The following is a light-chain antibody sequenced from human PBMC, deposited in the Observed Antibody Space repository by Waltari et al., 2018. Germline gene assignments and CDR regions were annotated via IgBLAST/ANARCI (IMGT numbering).Light chain of an antibody. V-gene: IGLV1-47*01. CDR2: RKN. J-gene: IGLJ1*01. CDR3: AAWDDSLREV. CDR1: ISNIVSNY. Sequence: QSVLTQPPSASGTPAQRVTIPCSRRISNIVSNYVYWYQQRPGTAPKLLIYRKNQRPSGVPGRFSGSKSGTSASLAISGLRSEDEGDYYCAAWDDSLREVFGTGTKVTVL.